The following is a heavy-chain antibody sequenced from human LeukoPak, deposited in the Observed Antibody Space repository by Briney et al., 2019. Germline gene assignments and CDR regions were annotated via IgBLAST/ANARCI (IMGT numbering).Heavy chain of an antibody. CDR1: GFTFSFYG. CDR2: ISSSSSYI. Sequence: GRSLRLSCAASGFTFSFYGLHWVRQAPGKGLEWVSSISSSSSYIYYADSVKGRFTISRDNAKNSLYLQMNSLRAEDTAVYYCATYSSLNRREFQYWGQGTLLTVSS. J-gene: IGHJ1*01. D-gene: IGHD3-22*01. CDR3: ATYSSLNRREFQY. V-gene: IGHV3-21*01.